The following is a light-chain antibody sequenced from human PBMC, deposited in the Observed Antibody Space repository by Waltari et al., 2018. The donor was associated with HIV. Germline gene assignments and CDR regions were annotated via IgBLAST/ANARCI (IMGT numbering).Light chain of an antibody. CDR2: RPS. V-gene: IGKV3-15*01. J-gene: IGKJ2*01. Sequence: EIVLTQSPAPLPVSPGERATLSCCASQSVSSNLAGYQEKPGQAPRLLIYRPSTRTTCIPARFSGSGSGTEFTLTNSSLQSEDFAVYYCQQYNDWPRGPFGQGTRLEIK. CDR1: QSVSSN. CDR3: QQYNDWPRGP.